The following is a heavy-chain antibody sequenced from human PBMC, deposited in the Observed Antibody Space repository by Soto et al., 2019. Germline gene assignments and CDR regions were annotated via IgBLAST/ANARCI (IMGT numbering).Heavy chain of an antibody. CDR1: GYTFTSYY. D-gene: IGHD6-13*01. Sequence: ASVKVSCKASGYTFTSYYMHCLRQAPGQGLEWMGIINPSGGTTSYAQKFQGRVTMTRDPSTNTVYMEMTSLRSDDTAVYYCARGDISVPGPGDSWGQGTLVTVSS. V-gene: IGHV1-46*01. J-gene: IGHJ4*02. CDR3: ARGDISVPGPGDS. CDR2: INPSGGTT.